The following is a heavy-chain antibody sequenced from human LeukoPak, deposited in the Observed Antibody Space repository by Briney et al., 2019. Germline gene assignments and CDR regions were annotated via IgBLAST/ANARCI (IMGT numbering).Heavy chain of an antibody. D-gene: IGHD2-21*02. CDR2: ISYDGSNK. J-gene: IGHJ4*02. CDR3: ASGIVVVTAIDY. CDR1: GFTFSSYA. V-gene: IGHV3-30-3*01. Sequence: GRSLRLSCAASGFTFSSYAMHWVRQAPGKGLEWVAVISYDGSNKYYADSVKGRFTISRDNSKNTLYLQMNSLRAEDTAVYYCASGIVVVTAIDYWGQRTLVTVSS.